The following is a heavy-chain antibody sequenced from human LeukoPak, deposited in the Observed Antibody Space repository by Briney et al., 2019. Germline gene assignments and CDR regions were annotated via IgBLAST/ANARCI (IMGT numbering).Heavy chain of an antibody. CDR1: GGTFSSYA. V-gene: IGHV1-69*05. D-gene: IGHD6-19*01. CDR2: IIPIFGTA. CDR3: ARGSSGWYTYFDY. Sequence: VASAKVSCKASGGTFSSYAISWVRQAPGQGLEWMGRIIPIFGTANYAQKFQGRVTITTDESTSTAYMELSSLRSEDTAVYYCARGSSGWYTYFDYWGQGTLVTVSS. J-gene: IGHJ4*02.